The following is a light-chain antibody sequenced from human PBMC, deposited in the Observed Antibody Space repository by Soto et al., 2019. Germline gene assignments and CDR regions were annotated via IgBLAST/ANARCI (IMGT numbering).Light chain of an antibody. CDR3: QQYFRWPPWT. CDR2: GAP. Sequence: EVLMTQSPATLSVSPGDRVTLSCRASLSVSSDLAWYQQKPGQAPTLLIYGAPIRATGVPARFSGSGSGTDFTLTIDSLQSEDVADYYCQQYFRWPPWTFGQGTKVDI. V-gene: IGKV3-15*01. J-gene: IGKJ1*01. CDR1: LSVSSD.